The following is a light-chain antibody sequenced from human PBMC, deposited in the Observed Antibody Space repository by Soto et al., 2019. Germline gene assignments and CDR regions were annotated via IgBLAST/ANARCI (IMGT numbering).Light chain of an antibody. J-gene: IGKJ1*01. CDR2: DAF. CDR3: QQYGDSPRT. V-gene: IGKV3-20*01. CDR1: QSVSRNY. Sequence: EIVLTQSPGTLSLSPGERATLSCRASQSVSRNYLAWYQQRPGQAPRLLIYDAFNRATGIPDRFSGRGSGTDFTLTISRLEPEDFAVYYCQQYGDSPRTFGQGTNVDIK.